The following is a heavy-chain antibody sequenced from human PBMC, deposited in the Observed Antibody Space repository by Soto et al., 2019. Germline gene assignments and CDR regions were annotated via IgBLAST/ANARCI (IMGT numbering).Heavy chain of an antibody. CDR2: ISGSGGST. Sequence: EVQLLESGGGLVQPGGSLRLSCAASRFTFSTFAMSWVRQRPGKGLEWVSGISGSGGSTDYADSLKGRFTISRDNSNNTLYLQMSSLRVEDTAVYYCAKGRSGGTYSGAILPFDYWGQGTLVTVSS. CDR1: RFTFSTFA. J-gene: IGHJ4*02. V-gene: IGHV3-23*01. CDR3: AKGRSGGTYSGAILPFDY. D-gene: IGHD1-26*01.